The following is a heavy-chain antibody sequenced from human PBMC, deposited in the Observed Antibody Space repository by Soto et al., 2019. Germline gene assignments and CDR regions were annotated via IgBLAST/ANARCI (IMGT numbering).Heavy chain of an antibody. D-gene: IGHD2-15*01. CDR1: GGAISSSSTKF. Sequence: SETLSLTCSVSGGAISSSSTKFWGWIRQPPGKGPEWIGSISYSGSTHYNPSLRGRLTLSADTSRNQLSLYLTSVTAADTAVYYCVRGGIAGHWFDPWGQGILVTVSS. J-gene: IGHJ5*02. CDR3: VRGGIAGHWFDP. CDR2: ISYSGST. V-gene: IGHV4-39*07.